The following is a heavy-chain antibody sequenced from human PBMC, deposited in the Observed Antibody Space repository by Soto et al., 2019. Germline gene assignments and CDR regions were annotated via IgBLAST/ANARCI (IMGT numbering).Heavy chain of an antibody. J-gene: IGHJ4*02. CDR3: ARAIGADFFDY. D-gene: IGHD6-25*01. CDR2: ISDNGANT. Sequence: PGGSLRLSSIASGFTFSNYAMSWVRQAPGKGLEWVSTISDNGANTFIGDSMKDHFDISRDNSKNTVFLHLSTVRAEDTAIYYCARAIGADFFDYWGQGTPVTVST. CDR1: GFTFSNYA. V-gene: IGHV3-23*01.